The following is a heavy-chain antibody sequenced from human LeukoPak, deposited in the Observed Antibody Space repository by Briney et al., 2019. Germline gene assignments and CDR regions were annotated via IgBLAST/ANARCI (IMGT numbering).Heavy chain of an antibody. D-gene: IGHD6-19*01. Sequence: GASVKVSCKASGGTFSNYAISWVRQAPGQGLEWMGAIIPIFGTANYAQKFQGRVTITADESTSTAYMELSSLRSEDTAVYYCARILSSSWCEYFHHWGQGTLVTVSS. J-gene: IGHJ1*01. V-gene: IGHV1-69*13. CDR3: ARILSSSWCEYFHH. CDR1: GGTFSNYA. CDR2: IIPIFGTA.